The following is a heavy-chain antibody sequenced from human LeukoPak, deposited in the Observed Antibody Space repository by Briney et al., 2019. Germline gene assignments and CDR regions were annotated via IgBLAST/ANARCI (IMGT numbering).Heavy chain of an antibody. CDR1: GGPISSYY. Sequence: SETLSLTCTVSGGPISSYYWSWIRQPPGKGLEWIGYIYYSGSTNYNPSLKSRVTISVDTSKNQFSLKLSFVTAADTAVYYCARGYGSGSYDYWGQGTLVTVSS. CDR2: IYYSGST. D-gene: IGHD3-10*01. CDR3: ARGYGSGSYDY. J-gene: IGHJ4*02. V-gene: IGHV4-59*12.